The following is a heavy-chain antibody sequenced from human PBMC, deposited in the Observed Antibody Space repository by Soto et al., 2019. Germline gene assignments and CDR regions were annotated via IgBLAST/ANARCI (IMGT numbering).Heavy chain of an antibody. Sequence: SETLSLTCSVSSDSIISSDSYWGLIRQPPGKGLEWIGYINSSGNTNYNPSLNSRVTISVDTSKNQFSLKLTSVTAADTAVYYCGRISAHGDYAYWGQGTLVTVSS. V-gene: IGHV4-61*05. J-gene: IGHJ4*02. CDR1: SDSIISSDSY. D-gene: IGHD4-17*01. CDR2: INSSGNT. CDR3: GRISAHGDYAY.